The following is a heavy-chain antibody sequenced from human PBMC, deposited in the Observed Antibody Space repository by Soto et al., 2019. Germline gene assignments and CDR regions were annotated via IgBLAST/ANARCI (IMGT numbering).Heavy chain of an antibody. CDR2: IKSKTDGGTT. V-gene: IGHV3-15*01. CDR1: GFTFSNAW. J-gene: IGHJ3*02. D-gene: IGHD1-20*01. Sequence: GGSLRLSCAASGFTFSNAWMSWVRQAPGKGLEWVGRIKSKTDGGTTDYAAPVKGRFTISRDDSKNTLYLQMNSLKTEDTAVYYCTTLTGTTAGGDAFDIWGQGTMVTVSS. CDR3: TTLTGTTAGGDAFDI.